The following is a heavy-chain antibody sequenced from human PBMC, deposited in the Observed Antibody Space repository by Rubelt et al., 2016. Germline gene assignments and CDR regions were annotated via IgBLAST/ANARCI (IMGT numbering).Heavy chain of an antibody. D-gene: IGHD6-13*01. CDR1: GGSISSSSYY. V-gene: IGHV4-39*07. Sequence: QLQLQESGPGLVKPSETLSLPCTVSGGSISSSSYYWGWIRQPPGKGLEWIGSIYYSGSNYYNPSLVSRVTISVDTSKNQFSLKLSSVTAADTAVYYCAGTLAAAGTLRGFDPWGQGTLVTVSS. CDR2: IYYSGSN. CDR3: AGTLAAAGTLRGFDP. J-gene: IGHJ5*02.